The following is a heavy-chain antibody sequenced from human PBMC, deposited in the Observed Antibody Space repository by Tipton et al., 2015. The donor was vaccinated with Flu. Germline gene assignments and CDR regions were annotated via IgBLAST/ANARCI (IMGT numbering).Heavy chain of an antibody. Sequence: SLRLSCAASGFTFSSYEMNWVRQAPGKGLEWVSYISSSGSTIYYADSVKGRFTISRDNAKNSLYLQMNSLRAEDTAVYYCARHGSGKYYYGMDVWGQGTTVTVSS. CDR3: ARHGSGKYYYGMDV. J-gene: IGHJ6*02. CDR1: GFTFSSYE. V-gene: IGHV3-48*03. D-gene: IGHD3-10*01. CDR2: ISSSGSTI.